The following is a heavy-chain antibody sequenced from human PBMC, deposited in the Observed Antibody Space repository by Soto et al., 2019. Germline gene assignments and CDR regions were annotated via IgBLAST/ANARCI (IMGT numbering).Heavy chain of an antibody. CDR1: AFYLRGFC. V-gene: IGHV4-59*01. Sequence: TENPSLTCIFVAFYLRGFCLSLLRPTPGKGLEWLGYVYYTGSTNYSPSLRSRVSISVDTSKNEFSLRLSSVTAADTAVYFCARSVAVPGEHSDGWGQETQVT. CDR2: VYYTGST. CDR3: ARSVAVPGEHSDG. D-gene: IGHD2-21*02. J-gene: IGHJ4*02.